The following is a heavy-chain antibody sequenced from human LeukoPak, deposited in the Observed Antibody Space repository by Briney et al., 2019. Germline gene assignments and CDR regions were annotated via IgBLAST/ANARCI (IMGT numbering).Heavy chain of an antibody. CDR1: GYTFTTYA. CDR3: ARDGLGTAVDY. V-gene: IGHV1-18*01. D-gene: IGHD6-13*01. Sequence: ASVKVSCKASGYTFTTYAISWVRQAPGQGLEWMGWISVYNGDTNYAQNLQGRVTMTTDTSTSTAYMELRSLRSDDTAVYYCARDGLGTAVDYWGQGTPVSVSS. CDR2: ISVYNGDT. J-gene: IGHJ4*02.